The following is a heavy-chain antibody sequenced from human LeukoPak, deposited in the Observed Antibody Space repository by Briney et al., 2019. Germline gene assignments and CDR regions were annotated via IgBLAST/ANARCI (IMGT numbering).Heavy chain of an antibody. J-gene: IGHJ4*02. D-gene: IGHD4-17*01. CDR1: GFTFSSYG. CDR3: AKGPYGDYYFDY. Sequence: QSGGSLRLSCAASGFTFSSYGMHWVRQAPGKGLEWVAFIRYDGSNKYYADSVKGRFTISRDNSKNTLYLQMNSLRAEDTAVYYCAKGPYGDYYFDYWGQGTLVTVSS. V-gene: IGHV3-30*02. CDR2: IRYDGSNK.